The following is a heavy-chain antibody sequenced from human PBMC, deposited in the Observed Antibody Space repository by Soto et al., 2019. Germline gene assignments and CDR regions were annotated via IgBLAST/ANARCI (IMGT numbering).Heavy chain of an antibody. Sequence: GGSLRLSCAASGFTFSSYSMNWVRQAPGKGLEWVSYISSSSSTIYYADSVKGRFTISRDNAKNSLYLQMNSLRDEDTAVYYCARPEYSSSSYGMDVWARGTTVTVSS. CDR2: ISSSSSTI. CDR1: GFTFSSYS. J-gene: IGHJ6*02. D-gene: IGHD6-6*01. V-gene: IGHV3-48*02. CDR3: ARPEYSSSSYGMDV.